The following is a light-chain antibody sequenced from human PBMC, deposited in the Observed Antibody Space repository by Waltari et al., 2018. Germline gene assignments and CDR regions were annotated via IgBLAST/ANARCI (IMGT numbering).Light chain of an antibody. CDR1: QNILFSADNNNY. CDR2: WAS. Sequence: DIVMTQYQDSLAVSLGEWATINCQSSQNILFSADNNNYLTWFQQKPGQPPKLLFYWASTRESGVPDRFSGSGSGTDFTLTISSLQAKDVAVYYCQQYYSTPLTFGGGTRVEIK. V-gene: IGKV4-1*01. CDR3: QQYYSTPLT. J-gene: IGKJ4*01.